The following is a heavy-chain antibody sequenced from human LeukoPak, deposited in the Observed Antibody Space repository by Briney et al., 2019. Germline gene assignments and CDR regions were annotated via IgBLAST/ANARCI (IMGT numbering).Heavy chain of an antibody. J-gene: IGHJ4*02. CDR3: AKDGGLWVSAHWGDS. CDR2: ITTSDGNT. CDR1: RFTFSSYS. Sequence: GGSLRLSCAASRFTFSSYSMNWVRQAPGKGLEWVSTITTSDGNTYYADSVKGRFTVSRDNSKNTLFLQMNSLRAEDTAVYYCAKDGGLWVSAHWGDSWGRGTLVTVSS. V-gene: IGHV3-23*01. D-gene: IGHD7-27*01.